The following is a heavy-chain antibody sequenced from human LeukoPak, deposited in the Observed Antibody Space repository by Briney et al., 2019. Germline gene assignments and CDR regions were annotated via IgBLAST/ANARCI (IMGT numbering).Heavy chain of an antibody. CDR1: GGTFSGYY. CDR2: INHSGGT. V-gene: IGHV4-34*01. CDR3: ARGITIFGVVTNYYYYMDV. D-gene: IGHD3-3*01. Sequence: SETLSLTCAGYGGTFSGYYWSWIRQPPGKGLEWIGEINHSGGTNYNPSLKSRVTISVDTSKNQFSLQLSSVTAADTAVYYCARGITIFGVVTNYYYYMDVWGKGTTVTVSS. J-gene: IGHJ6*03.